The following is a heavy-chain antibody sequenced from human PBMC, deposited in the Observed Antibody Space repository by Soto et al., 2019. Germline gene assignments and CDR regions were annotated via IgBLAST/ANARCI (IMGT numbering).Heavy chain of an antibody. CDR2: ISGSGGST. J-gene: IGHJ3*02. D-gene: IGHD2-2*01. CDR3: AKDDIVVVPAAQTPYDAFDI. Sequence: GGSLRLSCAASGFTFSSYAMSWVRQAPGKGLEWVSAISGSGGSTYYADSVKGRFTISRDNSKNTLYLQMNSLRAEDTAVYYCAKDDIVVVPAAQTPYDAFDIWGQRTMVTVSS. V-gene: IGHV3-23*01. CDR1: GFTFSSYA.